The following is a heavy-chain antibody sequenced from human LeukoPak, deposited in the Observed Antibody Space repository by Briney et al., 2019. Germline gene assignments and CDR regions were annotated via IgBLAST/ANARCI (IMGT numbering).Heavy chain of an antibody. Sequence: GASVKVSCKASGGTFSSYTISWVRQAPGQGLEWMGRIIPILGIANYAQKFQGRVTITADKSTSTAYTELSSLRSEDTAVYYCARSYDYVWGSHFDYWGQGTLVTVSS. CDR3: ARSYDYVWGSHFDY. V-gene: IGHV1-69*02. D-gene: IGHD3-16*01. J-gene: IGHJ4*02. CDR1: GGTFSSYT. CDR2: IIPILGIA.